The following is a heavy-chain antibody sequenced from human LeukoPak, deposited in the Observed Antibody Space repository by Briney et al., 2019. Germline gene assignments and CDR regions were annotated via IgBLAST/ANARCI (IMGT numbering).Heavy chain of an antibody. CDR1: GGTFSSYA. CDR2: IIPIFGTA. CDR3: ARDLSGDYGDSY. J-gene: IGHJ4*02. Sequence: SVKVSCTASGGTFSSYAISWVRQAPGQGLEWMGGIIPIFGTANYAQKFQGRVTITADESTSTACMELSSLRSEDTAVYYCARDLSGDYGDSYWGQGTLVTVSS. D-gene: IGHD4-17*01. V-gene: IGHV1-69*13.